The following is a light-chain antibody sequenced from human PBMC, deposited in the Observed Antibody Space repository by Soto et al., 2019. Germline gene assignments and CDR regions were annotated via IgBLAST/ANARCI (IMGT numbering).Light chain of an antibody. CDR2: EVS. Sequence: QSALTQPASVSGSPGQSITISCTGTSSDVGSYKYVSWYQHYPGKAPKLIIYEVSNRPSGVSDRFSGSKSGNTASLTISGLQAEDEADYYCISYTTRSTVLFGGGTKLTVL. CDR3: ISYTTRSTVL. CDR1: SSDVGSYKY. J-gene: IGLJ2*01. V-gene: IGLV2-14*01.